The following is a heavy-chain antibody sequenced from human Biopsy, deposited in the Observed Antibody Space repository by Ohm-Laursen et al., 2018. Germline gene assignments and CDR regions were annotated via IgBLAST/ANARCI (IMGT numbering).Heavy chain of an antibody. J-gene: IGHJ4*02. CDR2: MNPKSRNT. D-gene: IGHD3-10*01. V-gene: IGHV1-8*01. CDR1: GYTFINYD. CDR3: ATGPYYDTRFYYNVRPFDF. Sequence: ASVKVFCKASGYTFINYDINWVRQAPGQGLEWIGWMNPKSRNTGYAQKFQGRVTMTEDTSTGTVYMEVTSLRSDDTAVYYCATGPYYDTRFYYNVRPFDFWGQGTLVTVSS.